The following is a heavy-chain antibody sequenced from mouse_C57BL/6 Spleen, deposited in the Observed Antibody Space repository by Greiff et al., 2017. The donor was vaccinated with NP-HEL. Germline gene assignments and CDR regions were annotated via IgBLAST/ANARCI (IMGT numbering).Heavy chain of an antibody. D-gene: IGHD1-1*01. J-gene: IGHJ3*01. CDR2: IYPRDGST. Sequence: QVHVKQSGPELVKPGASVKLSCKASGYTFTSYDINWVKQRPGKGLERTGWIYPRDGSTKYNEKFKGKATLTVDTSSSTAYMELHSLTSEDSAVYFCATSSYAWFAYWGQGTLVTVSA. V-gene: IGHV1-85*01. CDR3: ATSSYAWFAY. CDR1: GYTFTSYD.